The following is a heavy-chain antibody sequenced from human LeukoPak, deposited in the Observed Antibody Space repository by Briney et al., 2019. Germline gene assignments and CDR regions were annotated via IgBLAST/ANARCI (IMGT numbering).Heavy chain of an antibody. V-gene: IGHV3-74*01. CDR1: GFTLSKYW. CDR2: ISGDGTTT. Sequence: PGGSLRLSCAASGFTLSKYWMHWVRQAPGKGLAWVSRISGDGTTTAYADSVKGRFTISRDSAKNMLYLQMNSLRADDTAMYYCASPGDNYAILGLDYWGQGTLVTVSS. D-gene: IGHD3-9*01. CDR3: ASPGDNYAILGLDY. J-gene: IGHJ4*02.